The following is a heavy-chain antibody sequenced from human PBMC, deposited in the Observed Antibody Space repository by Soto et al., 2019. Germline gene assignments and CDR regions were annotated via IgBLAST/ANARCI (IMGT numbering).Heavy chain of an antibody. V-gene: IGHV4-4*02. CDR2: IYHSGST. J-gene: IGHJ4*02. CDR3: ARGSRSPNPYYFDY. CDR1: GGSISSSNW. D-gene: IGHD2-15*01. Sequence: SETLSLTCAVSGGSISSSNWWSWVRQPPGKGLEWIGEIYHSGSTNYNPSLKSRVTISVDKSKNQFSLKLSSVTAADTAVYYCARGSRSPNPYYFDYWGQGTLVTVSS.